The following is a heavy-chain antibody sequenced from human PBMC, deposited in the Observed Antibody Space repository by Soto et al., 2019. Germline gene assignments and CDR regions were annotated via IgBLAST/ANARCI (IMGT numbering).Heavy chain of an antibody. D-gene: IGHD6-13*01. CDR1: GFTFSTYA. CDR3: AKERSRCWSFYY. Sequence: EVQLLESGGGLVQPGGSLRLSCAASGFTFSTYAMNWVRQAPGKGLEWVSGISGSGASTYYADSVKGRFTVSRDNSKNTLYLQMNSLRCEDTAVFYRAKERSRCWSFYYWGQGTLVTFSS. J-gene: IGHJ4*02. CDR2: ISGSGAST. V-gene: IGHV3-23*01.